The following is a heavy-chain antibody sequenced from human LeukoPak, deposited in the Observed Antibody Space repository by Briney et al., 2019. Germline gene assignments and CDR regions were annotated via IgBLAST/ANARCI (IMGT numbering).Heavy chain of an antibody. CDR3: AKDAHLAGAFDY. V-gene: IGHV3-30*18. Sequence: GRSLRLSCAASGFTFSSYAMHWVRQAPGKGLEWVAVISYDGSNKYYADSVKGRFTISRDNSKNTLYLQMNSLRAEDTAVYYCAKDAHLAGAFDYWGQGTLVTVSS. CDR2: ISYDGSNK. D-gene: IGHD7-27*01. J-gene: IGHJ4*02. CDR1: GFTFSSYA.